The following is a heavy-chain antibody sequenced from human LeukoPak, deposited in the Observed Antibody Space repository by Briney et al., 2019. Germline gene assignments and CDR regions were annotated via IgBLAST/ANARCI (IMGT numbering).Heavy chain of an antibody. D-gene: IGHD1-20*01. J-gene: IGHJ4*02. CDR3: ATLTGATYPYYFDF. Sequence: SETLSLTCTVSGASIRHYYWSWIRQPPGKGLEWIGNLYHSGSPNYNPSLKSRVTISIDTAKNQFSLRLRSVTAADTAVYYCATLTGATYPYYFDFWGQATLVSVSS. V-gene: IGHV4-59*01. CDR1: GASIRHYY. CDR2: LYHSGSP.